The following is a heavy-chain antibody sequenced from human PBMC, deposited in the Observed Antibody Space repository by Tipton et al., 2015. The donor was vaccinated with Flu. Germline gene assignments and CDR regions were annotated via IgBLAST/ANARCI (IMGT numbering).Heavy chain of an antibody. Sequence: SLRLSCAASGFTFSSYAMHWVRQAPGKGLEWVAVISYDGSNKYYADSVKGRFTNSRDNSKNTLYLQMNSLRAEDTAVYYCARETGRIVVGTGWFDPWGQGTLVTVSS. D-gene: IGHD2-15*01. J-gene: IGHJ5*02. CDR2: ISYDGSNK. CDR1: GFTFSSYA. CDR3: ARETGRIVVGTGWFDP. V-gene: IGHV3-30*01.